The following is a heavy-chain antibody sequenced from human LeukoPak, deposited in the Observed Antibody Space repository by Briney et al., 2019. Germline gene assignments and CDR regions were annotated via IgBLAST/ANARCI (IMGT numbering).Heavy chain of an antibody. V-gene: IGHV3-20*04. J-gene: IGHJ4*02. CDR3: ARVQRWGYSNYFDY. D-gene: IGHD4-11*01. CDR1: GFTFDDYG. Sequence: GGSVTLLCAASGFTFDDYGMRWVPPAPGKGREWVSCIHWNGDSTVYEDSVKGRFTISRDNDKNSLYLQMNSLRAEDTALYYCARVQRWGYSNYFDYWGQGTLVTVSS. CDR2: IHWNGDST.